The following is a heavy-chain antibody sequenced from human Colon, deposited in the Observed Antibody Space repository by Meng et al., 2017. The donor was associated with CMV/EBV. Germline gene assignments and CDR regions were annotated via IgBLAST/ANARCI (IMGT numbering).Heavy chain of an antibody. J-gene: IGHJ4*02. Sequence: GGSLRLSCAASGFTFNIYGMHWVRQAPGKGLEWVSFIRPDESETYYADSVKGRFTISRDNSKNTLYMQMSSLRVEDTAVYYCVRGDIKWELKPLDYWGQGTLVTVSS. CDR1: GFTFNIYG. CDR2: IRPDESET. D-gene: IGHD1-26*01. CDR3: VRGDIKWELKPLDY. V-gene: IGHV3-30*02.